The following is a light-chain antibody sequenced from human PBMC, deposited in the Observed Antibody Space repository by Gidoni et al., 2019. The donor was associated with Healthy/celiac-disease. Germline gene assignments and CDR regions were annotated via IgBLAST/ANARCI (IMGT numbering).Light chain of an antibody. V-gene: IGKV3-15*01. CDR3: QQYNNWPYT. CDR2: GAS. J-gene: IGKJ2*01. CDR1: QSVSSN. Sequence: IVMAQSPATLSVSPGARATLSCRVSQSVSSNVAWYQHKPDPPPMLLIYGASTRATGIPAMFSGSWSGTESPLTISRLQSEDSAVYYCQQYNNWPYTFGQGTQLEIK.